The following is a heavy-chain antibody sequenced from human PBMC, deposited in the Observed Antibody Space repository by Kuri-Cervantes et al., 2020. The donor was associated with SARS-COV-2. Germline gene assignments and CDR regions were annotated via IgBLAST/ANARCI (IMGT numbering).Heavy chain of an antibody. CDR2: INPNSGGT. D-gene: IGHD1-1*01. J-gene: IGHJ4*02. Sequence: ASVKVSCKASGYTFTGYYMHWVRQAPGQGLEWMGRINPNSGGTNYAQKFQGRVTMTRDTSISTAYMELSSLRSEDTAVYYCATGTTGTPTGYWGQGTLVTVSS. CDR3: ATGTTGTPTGY. V-gene: IGHV1-2*06. CDR1: GYTFTGYY.